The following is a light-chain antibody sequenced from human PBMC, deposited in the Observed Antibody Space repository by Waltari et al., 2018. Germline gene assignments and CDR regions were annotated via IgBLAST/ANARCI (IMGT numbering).Light chain of an antibody. CDR3: HRYDGYSRT. CDR1: QHISAW. J-gene: IGKJ1*01. V-gene: IGKV1-5*03. CDR2: KTS. Sequence: DIQLTQSPSTLSASIGDRVTITCRASQHISAWWAWYQQNAGKARKLLIYKTSSSGSGVSPRFTGRGSGTDFTLTSSGLKPDDFATYYCHRYDGYSRTFGQGTRVEVK.